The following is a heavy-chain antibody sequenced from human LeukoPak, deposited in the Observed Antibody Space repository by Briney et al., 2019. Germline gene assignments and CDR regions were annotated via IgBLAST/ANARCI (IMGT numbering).Heavy chain of an antibody. CDR3: ARVSGYDWDDYYYYMDV. CDR2: IYHSGST. D-gene: IGHD5-12*01. CDR1: GGSISSYY. J-gene: IGHJ6*03. V-gene: IGHV4-38-2*02. Sequence: SETLSLTCTVSGGSISSYYWGWIRQPPGKGLEWIGSIYHSGSTYYNPSLKSRVTISVDTSKNQFSLKLSSVTAADTAVYYCARVSGYDWDDYYYYMDVWGKGTTVTVSS.